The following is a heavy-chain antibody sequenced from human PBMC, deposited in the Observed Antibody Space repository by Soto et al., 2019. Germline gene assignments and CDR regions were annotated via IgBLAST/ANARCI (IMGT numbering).Heavy chain of an antibody. CDR1: GGSISSSSYY. V-gene: IGHV4-39*01. Sequence: SETLSLTCTVSGGSISSSSYYWGWIRQPPGKGLEWIGSIYYSGNTYYNPSLKSRVTISVDTSKNQFSLKLSSVTAADTAVYYCASFLLRYFLKIDYWGQGTLVTVSS. CDR3: ASFLLRYFLKIDY. J-gene: IGHJ4*02. D-gene: IGHD3-9*01. CDR2: IYYSGNT.